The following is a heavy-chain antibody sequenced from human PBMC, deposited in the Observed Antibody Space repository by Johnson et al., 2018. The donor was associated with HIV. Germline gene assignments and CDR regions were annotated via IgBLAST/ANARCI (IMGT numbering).Heavy chain of an antibody. J-gene: IGHJ3*02. CDR3: AREGRGAPHDAFDI. Sequence: QVQLVESGGGVVQPGRSLRLSCVASGFTFSSYGMHWVRQTPGKGLEWVAVISYDGSNKYYADSVKGRFTISRDNSKNTLYLQMNSLRAEDTAVYYCAREGRGAPHDAFDIWGQGTMVTVSS. V-gene: IGHV3-30*03. D-gene: IGHD2-15*01. CDR1: GFTFSSYG. CDR2: ISYDGSNK.